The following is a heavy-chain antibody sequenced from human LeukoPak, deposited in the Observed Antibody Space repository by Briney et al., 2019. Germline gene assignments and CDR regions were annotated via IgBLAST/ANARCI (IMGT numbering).Heavy chain of an antibody. CDR2: IYHSGIT. CDR1: GGSISSGGYY. D-gene: IGHD3-22*01. J-gene: IGHJ3*02. CDR3: ARDFGDSSGYDAYDI. Sequence: SQTLSLTCTVSGGSISSGGYYWTWIRQHPGKGLEWIGHIYHSGITYYNPSLKSRVTISIDTSKNQFSLRMSSVTAAETAVYYCARDFGDSSGYDAYDIWGQGTMVTVSS. V-gene: IGHV4-31*03.